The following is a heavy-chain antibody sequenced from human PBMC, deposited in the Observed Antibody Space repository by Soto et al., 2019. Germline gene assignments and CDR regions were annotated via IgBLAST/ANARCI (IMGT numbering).Heavy chain of an antibody. CDR3: ARRSEYVVVPAAIGYFDY. Sequence: ASVKVSCKASGYTFTSYGISWVRQAPEQGLEWMGWISAYNGNTNYAQKLQGRVTMTTDTSTSTAYMELRSLRSDDTAVYYCARRSEYVVVPAAIGYFDYWGQGTLVTVSS. CDR1: GYTFTSYG. D-gene: IGHD2-2*01. V-gene: IGHV1-18*01. CDR2: ISAYNGNT. J-gene: IGHJ4*02.